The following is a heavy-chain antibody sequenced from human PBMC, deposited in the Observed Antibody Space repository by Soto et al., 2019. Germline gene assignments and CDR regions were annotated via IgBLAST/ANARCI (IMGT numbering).Heavy chain of an antibody. CDR3: AREPMVRGFGVDV. D-gene: IGHD3-10*01. Sequence: PGGSLRLSCAASGFTFSIYSMYWVRQAPGKGLEWAAGVSHDGSNKNYVDSVKGRFTISRDNSKNTVYLQMNSLRPDDTSLYYCAREPMVRGFGVDVWGQGITVTVSS. J-gene: IGHJ6*02. V-gene: IGHV3-30*14. CDR2: VSHDGSNK. CDR1: GFTFSIYS.